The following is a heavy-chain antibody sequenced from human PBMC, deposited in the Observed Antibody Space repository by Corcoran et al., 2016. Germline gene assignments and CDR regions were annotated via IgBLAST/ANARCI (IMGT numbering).Heavy chain of an antibody. CDR3: ARCDSSYSCFDY. CDR2: INHSGST. CDR1: GGSFSGYY. Sequence: QVQLQQWGAGLLKPSETLSLTCAVYGGSFSGYYWSWIRQPPGKGLEWIGEINHSGSTNYNPSLKSRVTISVDTSKNQFSLKLSSVTAADTAVYYCARCDSSYSCFDYWGQGTLVTVSS. V-gene: IGHV4-34*01. D-gene: IGHD2-15*01. J-gene: IGHJ4*02.